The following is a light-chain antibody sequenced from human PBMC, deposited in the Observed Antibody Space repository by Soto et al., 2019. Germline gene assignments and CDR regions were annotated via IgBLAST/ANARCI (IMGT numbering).Light chain of an antibody. CDR2: AAS. V-gene: IGKV1-8*01. CDR3: QQSYSTLWT. Sequence: AIRMTQSPSSRSASTGDRVTITCRASQGISSYLDWHPQKPGKAPKLLIYAASSLQSGVPSLFSGSGAGTDFTRTISSLQPEDVATYYCQQSYSTLWTFGQGTKVDIK. CDR1: QGISSY. J-gene: IGKJ1*01.